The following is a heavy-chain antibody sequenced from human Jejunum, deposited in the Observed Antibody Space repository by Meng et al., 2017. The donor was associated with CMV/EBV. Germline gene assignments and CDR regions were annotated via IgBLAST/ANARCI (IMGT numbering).Heavy chain of an antibody. CDR2: IIPILNIP. Sequence: ITWVRLAPGQGLAWMGGIIPILNIPTYAQNYQGRVTIVADKSTNTVFMELSSLRSDDTAVYYCARVKRKGYSTSFGNYYYYYHGIDVWGPGAMVTVSS. J-gene: IGHJ6*02. V-gene: IGHV1-69*10. CDR3: ARVKRKGYSTSFGNYYYYYHGIDV. D-gene: IGHD5-18*01.